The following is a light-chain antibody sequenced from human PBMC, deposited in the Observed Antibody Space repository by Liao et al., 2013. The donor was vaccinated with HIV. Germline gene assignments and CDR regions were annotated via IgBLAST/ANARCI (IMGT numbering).Light chain of an antibody. Sequence: SYELTQPPSVSVSPGQTARITCSGDALPKQYAYWYQQKPGQAPVLLIYKDSERPSGIPERFSGSSSGTTVTLTISGVQAEDEADYYCQAWDSSTVYVFGTGTKVTVL. J-gene: IGLJ1*01. CDR3: QAWDSSTVYV. CDR1: ALPKQY. V-gene: IGLV3-25*03. CDR2: KDS.